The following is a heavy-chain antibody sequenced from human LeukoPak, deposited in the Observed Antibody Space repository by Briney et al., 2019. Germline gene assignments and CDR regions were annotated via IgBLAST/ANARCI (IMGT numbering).Heavy chain of an antibody. CDR2: IYTSGST. CDR1: GGSISSGSYY. Sequence: PSQTLSLTCTVSGGSISSGSYYWSWIRQPAGKGLEWIGRIYTSGSTNYNPSLKSRVTISVDTSKNQFSLKLSSVTAADTAVYYCARIRAVTTNICFDYWGQGTLVTVSS. J-gene: IGHJ4*02. V-gene: IGHV4-61*02. CDR3: ARIRAVTTNICFDY. D-gene: IGHD4-11*01.